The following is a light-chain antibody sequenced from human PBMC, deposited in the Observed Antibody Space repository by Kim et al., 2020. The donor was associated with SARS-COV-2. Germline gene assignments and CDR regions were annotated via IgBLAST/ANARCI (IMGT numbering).Light chain of an antibody. J-gene: IGLJ2*01. Sequence: SYELTQPLSVSVSPGQTASITCSGDKLGDKYACWYQQKPGQSPVLVIYQDSKRPSGIPERFSGSNSGNTATLTISGTQAMDEADYYCQAWDSSIVVFGGGTQLTVL. V-gene: IGLV3-1*01. CDR3: QAWDSSIVV. CDR2: QDS. CDR1: KLGDKY.